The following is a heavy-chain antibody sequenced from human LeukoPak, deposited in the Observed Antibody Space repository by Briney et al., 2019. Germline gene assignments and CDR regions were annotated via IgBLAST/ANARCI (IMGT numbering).Heavy chain of an antibody. CDR2: ISGSGGST. J-gene: IGHJ4*02. CDR3: AKGYCSGGSRYELYDYFDY. CDR1: GFTLSSYA. D-gene: IGHD2-15*01. V-gene: IGHV3-23*01. Sequence: GGSLRLSCAASGFTLSSYAMSWVRQAPGKGLEWVSAISGSGGSTYYADSVKGRFTISRDNSKNTLYLQMNSLRAEDTAVYYCAKGYCSGGSRYELYDYFDYWGQGTLVTVSS.